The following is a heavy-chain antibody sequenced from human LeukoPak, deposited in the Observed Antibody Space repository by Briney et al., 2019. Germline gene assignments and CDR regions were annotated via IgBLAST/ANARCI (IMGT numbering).Heavy chain of an antibody. D-gene: IGHD6-13*01. V-gene: IGHV1-8*01. J-gene: IGHJ5*02. Sequence: ASVKVSCKASGYTFTSYDINWVRQATGQGLEWMGWMSPNSGNTGYAQKFQGRVSMTRNTSTSTVYMELSSLRSEDTAVYYCARSIAAAGGPLFDPWGQGTLVTVSS. CDR2: MSPNSGNT. CDR3: ARSIAAAGGPLFDP. CDR1: GYTFTSYD.